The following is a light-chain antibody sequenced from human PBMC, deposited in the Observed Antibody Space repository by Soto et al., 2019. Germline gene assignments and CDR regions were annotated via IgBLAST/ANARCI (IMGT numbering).Light chain of an antibody. CDR1: QSVSSN. CDR2: GAS. Sequence: DIVMTQSPATLSVPLGDRATLSCRASQSVSSNLAWYQLKPGQAPRLLLYGASTRATGIPARFSGSGSGTDFTLTISRLEPEDFAVYYCQQYGSSGTFGQGTKVDIK. V-gene: IGKV3-15*01. J-gene: IGKJ1*01. CDR3: QQYGSSGT.